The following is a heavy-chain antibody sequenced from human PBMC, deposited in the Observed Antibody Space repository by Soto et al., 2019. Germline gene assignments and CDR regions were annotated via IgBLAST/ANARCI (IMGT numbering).Heavy chain of an antibody. D-gene: IGHD6-13*01. V-gene: IGHV4-39*01. CDR1: GGSISSSSYY. CDR2: IYYSGST. J-gene: IGHJ6*02. Sequence: ETLSLTCTVSGGSISSSSYYWGWIRQPPGKGLEWIGSIYYSGSTYYNPSLKSRVTISVDTSKNQFSLKLSSVTAADTAVYYCARQGSSSRVLNVWGQGTTVTVSS. CDR3: ARQGSSSRVLNV.